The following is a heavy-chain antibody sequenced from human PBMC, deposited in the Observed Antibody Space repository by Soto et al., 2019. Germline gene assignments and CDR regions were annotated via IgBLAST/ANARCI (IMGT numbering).Heavy chain of an antibody. CDR1: GYTFITFW. Sequence: GESLKISCTGFGYTFITFWISWVRQMPGKGLEWMGGIDPRDSYVNYSPSFQGHVTISLDKSISTAYLQWGSLKASDTAMYYCARLFCSTTTCDSWFDPWGQGTLVTVSS. V-gene: IGHV5-10-1*01. CDR2: IDPRDSYV. J-gene: IGHJ5*02. D-gene: IGHD2-2*01. CDR3: ARLFCSTTTCDSWFDP.